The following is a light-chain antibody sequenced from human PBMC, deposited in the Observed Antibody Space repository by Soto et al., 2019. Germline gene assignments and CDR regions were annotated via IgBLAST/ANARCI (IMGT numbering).Light chain of an antibody. CDR1: SSNIGAGYD. CDR2: VNS. Sequence: QSVLTQPPSVSGAPGQRVTISCTGSSSNIGAGYDVHWYPQLPGTAPKLLIYVNSNRPSGVPDRFSGSKSGTSASLAITGLQAEDEADYYCQSYDSSLSAVVFGGGTKLTVL. V-gene: IGLV1-40*01. CDR3: QSYDSSLSAVV. J-gene: IGLJ2*01.